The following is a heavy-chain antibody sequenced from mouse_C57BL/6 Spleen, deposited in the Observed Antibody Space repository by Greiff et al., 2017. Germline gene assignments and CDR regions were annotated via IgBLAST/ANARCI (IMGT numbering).Heavy chain of an antibody. J-gene: IGHJ4*01. D-gene: IGHD1-1*01. CDR1: GYSITSGYD. CDR3: AKAYYGSSFYAMDY. CDR2: ISYSGST. Sequence: EVKLQESGPGMVKPSQSLSLTCTVTGYSITSGYDWHWIRHFPGNKLEWMGYISYSGSTKYNPSLKSRISITHDTSKNHFFLKLNSVTTEDTATYYCAKAYYGSSFYAMDYWGQGTSGTVSS. V-gene: IGHV3-1*01.